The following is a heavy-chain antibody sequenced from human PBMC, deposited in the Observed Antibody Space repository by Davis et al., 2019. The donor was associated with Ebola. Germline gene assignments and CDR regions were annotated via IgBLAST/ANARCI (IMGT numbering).Heavy chain of an antibody. CDR2: ISGDGGAT. Sequence: PGGSLRLSCAASGISFGDYGMHWVRQSPKKGLEWVALISGDGGATYYADSVAGRFTISRDNNKKSLYLQISSLRSEDTALYFCARNPMPSWYADYYKYGMDVWGQGTTVTASS. CDR1: GISFGDYG. CDR3: ARNPMPSWYADYYKYGMDV. V-gene: IGHV3-43*02. J-gene: IGHJ6*02. D-gene: IGHD6-13*01.